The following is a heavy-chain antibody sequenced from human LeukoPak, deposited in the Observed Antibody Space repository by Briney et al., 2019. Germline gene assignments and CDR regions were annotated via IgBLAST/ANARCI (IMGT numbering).Heavy chain of an antibody. CDR3: ATKQWLAPPPDS. Sequence: PGGSLRLSCPASGFTFSKYWVLWVRQAPGKGLESVSRINTDGTVTTYADSVKGRFTVPRDNADNTMFLQMNSVRDEDTAVYYCATKQWLAPPPDSWGQGTPVTVSS. D-gene: IGHD6-19*01. CDR1: GFTFSKYW. CDR2: INTDGTVT. V-gene: IGHV3-74*01. J-gene: IGHJ4*02.